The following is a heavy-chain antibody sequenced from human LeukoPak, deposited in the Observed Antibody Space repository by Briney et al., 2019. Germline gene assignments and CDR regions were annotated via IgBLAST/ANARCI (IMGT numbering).Heavy chain of an antibody. CDR2: VHYGGST. V-gene: IGHV4-59*12. Sequence: SETLSLTCTVSGVSIFSSYWNWVRQPPGKGLEWIGYVHYGGSTNYNPSLKSRVTISVDTSKSQFSLKLSSATAADTAVYYCATGRSIRYFDYWGQGTLLTVSS. CDR1: GVSIFSSY. CDR3: ATGRSIRYFDY. J-gene: IGHJ4*02. D-gene: IGHD3-9*01.